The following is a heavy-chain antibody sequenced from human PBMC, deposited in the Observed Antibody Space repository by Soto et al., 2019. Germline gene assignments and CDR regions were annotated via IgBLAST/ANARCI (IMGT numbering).Heavy chain of an antibody. J-gene: IGHJ4*02. Sequence: GGSLRLSCAASGFTFSSYAMSWVRQAPGKGLEWVSAISGSGGSTYYADSVKGRFTISRDNSKNTLYLQMNSLRAEDTAVYYCASLTGTTPHPIVVVVAATRADFDYWGQGTLVTVSS. V-gene: IGHV3-23*01. D-gene: IGHD2-15*01. CDR1: GFTFSSYA. CDR3: ASLTGTTPHPIVVVVAATRADFDY. CDR2: ISGSGGST.